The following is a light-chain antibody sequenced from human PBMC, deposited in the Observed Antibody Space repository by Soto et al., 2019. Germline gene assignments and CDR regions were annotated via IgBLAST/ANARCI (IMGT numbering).Light chain of an antibody. CDR2: GAS. CDR1: QSVTIS. V-gene: IGKV3-15*01. Sequence: EIVMTQPPATLSVSPGERATLSCRASQSVTISLAWYQQKPGQAPTLLIYGASSRATGTPLRFSGSGSGTEFTLTISSLQSEDFAVYYCQQYNDWPRTFGQGTKLEIK. J-gene: IGKJ2*01. CDR3: QQYNDWPRT.